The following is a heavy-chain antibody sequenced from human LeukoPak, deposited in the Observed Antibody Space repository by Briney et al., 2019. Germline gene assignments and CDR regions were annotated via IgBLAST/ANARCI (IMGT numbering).Heavy chain of an antibody. CDR2: ISWSSGNI. CDR3: AKAPYPGYSSGWFNY. J-gene: IGHJ4*02. Sequence: PGRSLRLSCAASGFTFDDYAMHWVRQAPGKGLEWVSGISWSSGNIGYADSVKGRFTISRDNAKNSLYLQMDSLRVEDTALYYCAKAPYPGYSSGWFNYWGQGTLVTVSS. V-gene: IGHV3-9*01. D-gene: IGHD6-19*01. CDR1: GFTFDDYA.